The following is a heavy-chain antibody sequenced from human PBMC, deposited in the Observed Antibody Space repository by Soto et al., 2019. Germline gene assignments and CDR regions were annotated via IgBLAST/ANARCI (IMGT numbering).Heavy chain of an antibody. D-gene: IGHD3-10*01. CDR3: ARDKMIDDFGLGTFDY. CDR1: GYTFTSFG. J-gene: IGHJ4*02. CDR2: ISGYNGKT. Sequence: VQSGPEVKKPGASVKVSCKASGYTFTSFGVSWLRQAPGQGPEWMGWISGYNGKTKYAQKVQGRVTLTTDTSTTTAHMELRNLRSDDTAVYYCARDKMIDDFGLGTFDYWGQGTVVTVSS. V-gene: IGHV1-18*04.